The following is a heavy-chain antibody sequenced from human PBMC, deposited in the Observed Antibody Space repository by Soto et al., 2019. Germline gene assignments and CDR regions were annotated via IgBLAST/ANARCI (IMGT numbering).Heavy chain of an antibody. J-gene: IGHJ6*03. V-gene: IGHV1-69*02. CDR2: IIPILGIA. CDR3: ASLGSRNCSSTSCYPRSYYYYYYMDV. D-gene: IGHD2-2*01. Sequence: SVKVSCKASGGTFSSYTISWVRQAPGQGLEWMGRIIPILGIANYAQKFQGRVTITADKSTSTAYMELSSLRSEDTAVYYCASLGSRNCSSTSCYPRSYYYYYYMDVWGKGTTVTVSS. CDR1: GGTFSSYT.